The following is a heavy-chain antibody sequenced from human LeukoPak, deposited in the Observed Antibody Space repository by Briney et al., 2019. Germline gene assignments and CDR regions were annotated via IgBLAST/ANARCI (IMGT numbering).Heavy chain of an antibody. Sequence: ASVKVSCKASGYIFTGYYMHWVRQAPGQGLEWMGRINPNSGGTNYAQKFQGRVTMTRDTSISTAYMELSRLRSDDTAVYYCAFSAGRDLGYCSGGSCPFDYWGQGTLVTVSS. V-gene: IGHV1-2*06. CDR2: INPNSGGT. CDR1: GYIFTGYY. J-gene: IGHJ4*02. D-gene: IGHD2-15*01. CDR3: AFSAGRDLGYCSGGSCPFDY.